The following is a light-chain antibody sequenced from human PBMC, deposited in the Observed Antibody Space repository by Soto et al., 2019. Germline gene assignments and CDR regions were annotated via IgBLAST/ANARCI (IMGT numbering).Light chain of an antibody. CDR3: CSYAGSSSYV. V-gene: IGLV2-11*01. J-gene: IGLJ1*01. Sequence: QSALTQPRSVSGSPGQSVTISCTGTSSDIGGYNYVSWYQQHPGKAPKLMIYTVNKRPSGVPDRFSGSKSDNTASLTISWLQADDEADYYCCSYAGSSSYVFGTGTKVTVL. CDR2: TVN. CDR1: SSDIGGYNY.